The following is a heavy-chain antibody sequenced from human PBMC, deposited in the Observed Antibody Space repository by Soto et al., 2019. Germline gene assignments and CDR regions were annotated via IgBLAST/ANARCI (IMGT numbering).Heavy chain of an antibody. CDR2: ISCSGGST. V-gene: IGHV3-23*01. Sequence: GGALRLSCAPAGFTFSSYAMSWVRQAPGKGLDWVSAISCSGGSTYYADSVKCRFTISRGNSKNRLYLQMKSLRAEDTAVYYCATSREPNDRSGLLDYWGQGTLVTVSS. CDR3: ATSREPNDRSGLLDY. D-gene: IGHD3-22*01. J-gene: IGHJ4*02. CDR1: GFTFSSYA.